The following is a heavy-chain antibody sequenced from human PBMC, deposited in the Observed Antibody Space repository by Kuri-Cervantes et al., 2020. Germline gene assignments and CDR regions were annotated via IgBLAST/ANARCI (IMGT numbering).Heavy chain of an antibody. CDR2: VNPNSGNT. D-gene: IGHD4-17*01. Sequence: ASVKVSCKASGYTFTGYYMNWVRQATGQGLEWMGWVNPNSGNTGYAQKFQGRVTMTRNTSISTALMELSSLRSEDTAVYYCAAATVSRPEYFQHWGQGSLVTVSS. CDR1: GYTFTGYY. V-gene: IGHV1-8*02. J-gene: IGHJ1*01. CDR3: AAATVSRPEYFQH.